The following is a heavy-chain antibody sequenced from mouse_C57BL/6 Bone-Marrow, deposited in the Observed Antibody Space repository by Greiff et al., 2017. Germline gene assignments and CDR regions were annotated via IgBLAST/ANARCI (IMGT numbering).Heavy chain of an antibody. Sequence: VQLQQSGADLARPGASVKLSCTASGYTFTSYGMSWVQQRTGQGLEWIGEIYPRSGNTYSNEKFKGKATLTTAKSSCTAYMELRILTSEDSAVYFCARSPYYCGRSYWYYDGWGTGTTVTAS. V-gene: IGHV1-81*01. J-gene: IGHJ1*03. CDR1: GYTFTSYG. CDR2: IYPRSGNT. CDR3: ARSPYYCGRSYWYYDG. D-gene: IGHD1-1*01.